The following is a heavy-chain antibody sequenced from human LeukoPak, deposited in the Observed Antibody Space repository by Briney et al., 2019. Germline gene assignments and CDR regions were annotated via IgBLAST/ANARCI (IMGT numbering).Heavy chain of an antibody. CDR1: GDSVTNDFF. CDR3: ARWASVSREPGGFFDH. D-gene: IGHD1-14*01. J-gene: IGHJ4*02. Sequence: SETLSLTCTVSGDSVTNDFFWGWVRQPPGKELEWIGSFCLGRDTYYRPSLKSRVTISVDTSKNQFSLNLNSVTAADTAVYYCARWASVSREPGGFFDHWGQGTLVTVSS. V-gene: IGHV4-38-2*02. CDR2: FCLGRDT.